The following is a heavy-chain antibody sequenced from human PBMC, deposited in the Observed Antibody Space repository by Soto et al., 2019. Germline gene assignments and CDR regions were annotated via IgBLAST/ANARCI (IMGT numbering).Heavy chain of an antibody. V-gene: IGHV4-59*01. Sequence: PSETLSLTCTVSGGSSNSYYWSWIRQPPGKGLEWIGYISYSGSTNYNPSLKSRVTISVDTSKNQFSLKLTSVTAADTAVYYCARAGNKSSRPMADYWGLGTLVTVSS. CDR1: GGSSNSYY. CDR3: ARAGNKSSRPMADY. J-gene: IGHJ4*02. CDR2: ISYSGST. D-gene: IGHD3-10*01.